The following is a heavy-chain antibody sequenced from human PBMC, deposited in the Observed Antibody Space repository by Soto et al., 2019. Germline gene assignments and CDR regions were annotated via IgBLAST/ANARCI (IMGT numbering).Heavy chain of an antibody. CDR3: AHVPSVGRSYRYYFDY. V-gene: IGHV3-23*01. J-gene: IGHJ4*02. Sequence: EVQLLESGGGLVQPGGSLRLSCAASGFTFSSYAMSWVRQAPGEGLEWVSAISGSGGSTYYADSVKGRFTISRDNSKNTLYLQMNSLRAEDTAVYYCAHVPSVGRSYRYYFDYWGQGTLVTVSS. CDR1: GFTFSSYA. D-gene: IGHD1-26*01. CDR2: ISGSGGST.